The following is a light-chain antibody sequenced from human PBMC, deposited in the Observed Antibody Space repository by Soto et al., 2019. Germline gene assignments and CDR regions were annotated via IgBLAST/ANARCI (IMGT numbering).Light chain of an antibody. CDR3: QQSGRP. J-gene: IGKJ5*01. CDR1: QSVSNNY. V-gene: IGKV3-20*01. Sequence: ESVLTQSPGTLSLSPWERATLSCRASQSVSNNYLAWYQQKPGQAPRLLIYGASNRATGIPDRFSGSGSGTDFTLTISRLEPEDSAVYYCQQSGRPFGQGTRLEIK. CDR2: GAS.